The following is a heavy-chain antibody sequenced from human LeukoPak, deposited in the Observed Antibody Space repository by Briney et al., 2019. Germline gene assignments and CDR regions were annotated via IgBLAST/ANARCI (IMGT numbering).Heavy chain of an antibody. V-gene: IGHV1-46*01. CDR1: GYTFTSYY. D-gene: IGHD2-2*01. Sequence: GASVKVSCKASGYTFTSYYMHWVRQAPGQGLEWMGIINPSGGSTSYAQKFQGRVTMTRDTSTSTVYMELSSLRSEDTAVYYCARGGVVVAPGYGMDVWGQGTTVTVSS. CDR3: ARGGVVVAPGYGMDV. CDR2: INPSGGST. J-gene: IGHJ6*02.